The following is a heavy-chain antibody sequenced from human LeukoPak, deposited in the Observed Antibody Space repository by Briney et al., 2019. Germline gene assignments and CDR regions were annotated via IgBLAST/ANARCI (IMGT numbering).Heavy chain of an antibody. Sequence: PGGSLRLSCAASGFTFSSYGMPWVRQAPGKGLEWVAVISFDGSNSYYANSVKGRFTISRDNSKNTMYLQMNSLRAEDTAVYYCVKDHSSGWYFDYWGQGTLVTVSS. D-gene: IGHD6-19*01. CDR3: VKDHSSGWYFDY. J-gene: IGHJ4*02. V-gene: IGHV3-30*18. CDR2: ISFDGSNS. CDR1: GFTFSSYG.